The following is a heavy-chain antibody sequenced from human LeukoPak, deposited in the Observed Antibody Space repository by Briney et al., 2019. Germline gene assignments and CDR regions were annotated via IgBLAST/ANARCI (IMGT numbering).Heavy chain of an antibody. Sequence: ASVKVSCKASGGTFSSYAISWVRQAPGQGLEWMGGIIPIFGTANYAQKFQGRATITVDESTSTAYMELSSLRSEDTAVYYCARVGAVSSWFDPWGQGTLVTVSS. J-gene: IGHJ5*02. CDR1: GGTFSSYA. CDR2: IIPIFGTA. CDR3: ARVGAVSSWFDP. V-gene: IGHV1-69*13. D-gene: IGHD2-2*01.